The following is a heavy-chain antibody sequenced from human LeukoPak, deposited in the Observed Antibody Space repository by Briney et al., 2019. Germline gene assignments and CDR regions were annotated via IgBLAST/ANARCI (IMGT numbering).Heavy chain of an antibody. CDR3: ARTAVAVLGGFDL. D-gene: IGHD6-19*01. Sequence: SETLSPTCTVSGGSIISYYRSWIRQPPGKGLEWIGYIYYSGSTNYSPSLKSRVTISVYTSKTQFSLKLSSVTAADTAVYYCARTAVAVLGGFDLWGHGTLVTVSS. J-gene: IGHJ5*02. V-gene: IGHV4-59*01. CDR2: IYYSGST. CDR1: GGSIISYY.